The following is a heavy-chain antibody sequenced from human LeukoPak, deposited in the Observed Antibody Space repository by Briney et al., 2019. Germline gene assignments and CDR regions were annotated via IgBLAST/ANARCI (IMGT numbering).Heavy chain of an antibody. CDR1: GFTFSSYS. CDR3: ARDYFAVANNGDGFDI. CDR2: ISSSSYI. D-gene: IGHD6-19*01. V-gene: IGHV3-21*06. Sequence: GGSLRLSCAASGFTFSSYSMNWVRQAPGKGLEWVSSISSSSYIYYADSVKGRFTISRDNAKNSLYLQMNSLRAEDTAVYYCARDYFAVANNGDGFDIWGQGTMVTISS. J-gene: IGHJ3*02.